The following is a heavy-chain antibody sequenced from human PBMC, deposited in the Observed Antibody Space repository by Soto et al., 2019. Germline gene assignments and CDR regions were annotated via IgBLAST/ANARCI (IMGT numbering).Heavy chain of an antibody. Sequence: QVQLVESGGGVVQPGRSLRLSCAASGFTFSSYGMHWVRQAPGKGLEWVAVIWYDGSNKYYADSVKGRFTISRDNSKNTLYLQMNSLRAEDTAVYYCARDSGGGYSYAKHLDYWGQGTLVTVSS. J-gene: IGHJ4*02. CDR2: IWYDGSNK. CDR3: ARDSGGGYSYAKHLDY. D-gene: IGHD5-18*01. V-gene: IGHV3-33*01. CDR1: GFTFSSYG.